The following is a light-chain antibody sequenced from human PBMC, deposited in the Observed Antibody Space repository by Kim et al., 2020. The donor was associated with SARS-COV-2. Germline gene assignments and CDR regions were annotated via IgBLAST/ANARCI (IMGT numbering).Light chain of an antibody. V-gene: IGLV3-1*01. Sequence: SPGQTVNITCAGDKLGDKYACWYQQKAGQSPVQVIYKDTQRPSGIPERFSVSNSGNTATLTISGTQAMDEADYYCQAWDSSTGVVFGGGTQLTVL. CDR3: QAWDSSTGVV. CDR2: KDT. J-gene: IGLJ2*01. CDR1: KLGDKY.